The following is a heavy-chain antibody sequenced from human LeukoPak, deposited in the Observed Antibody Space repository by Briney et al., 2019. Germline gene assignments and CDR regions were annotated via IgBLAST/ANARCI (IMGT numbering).Heavy chain of an antibody. CDR2: MNPNSGNT. V-gene: IGHV1-8*01. Sequence: ASVTVSCKASGYTFNSYDINWVRQAPGQGLEWMGWMNPNSGNTGYAQKFQGRVTMTRNTSISTAYMELSSLRSEDTAVYYCAREYCSGGSCYGPIFDYWGQGTLVTVSS. CDR1: GYTFNSYD. D-gene: IGHD2-15*01. J-gene: IGHJ4*02. CDR3: AREYCSGGSCYGPIFDY.